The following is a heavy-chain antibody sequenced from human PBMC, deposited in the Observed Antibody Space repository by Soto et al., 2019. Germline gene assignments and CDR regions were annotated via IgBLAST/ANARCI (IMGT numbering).Heavy chain of an antibody. J-gene: IGHJ6*02. CDR1: GGTFSSYA. Sequence: QVQLVQSGAEVKKPGSSVKVSCKASGGTFSSYAISWVRQAPGQGLEWMGGIIPIFGTANYAQKFQGRVTITADESTSTAYMEQSSLRYENTAVYYCARASLSLLPSAPNYYYYGMDVCAQGTTVTVSS. D-gene: IGHD2-15*01. V-gene: IGHV1-69*01. CDR2: IIPIFGTA. CDR3: ARASLSLLPSAPNYYYYGMDV.